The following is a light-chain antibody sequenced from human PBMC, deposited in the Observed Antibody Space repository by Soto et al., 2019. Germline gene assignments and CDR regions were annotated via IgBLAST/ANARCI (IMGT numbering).Light chain of an antibody. J-gene: IGKJ1*01. CDR2: YSS. V-gene: IGKV3-11*01. CDR3: QQCSSWPRT. Sequence: EIVLTQSPATLSLSPGERATLSCRASQSVSSYLAWYQQEPGQPPRLLIFYSSNSAAGIPARFSGSGSGTDFTLTISSLEPEDFAVYYCQQCSSWPRTFGQGTKVEIK. CDR1: QSVSSY.